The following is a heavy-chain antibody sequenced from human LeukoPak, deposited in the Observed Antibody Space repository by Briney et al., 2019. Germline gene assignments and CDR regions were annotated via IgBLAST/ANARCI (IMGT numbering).Heavy chain of an antibody. CDR2: ISGSGGST. D-gene: IGHD3-10*01. J-gene: IGHJ4*02. CDR3: AKDGDYYGSGSY. V-gene: IGHV3-23*01. Sequence: PGGSLRLSCAASGITVSTNYMSWVRQAPGKGLEWVSAISGSGGSTYYADSVKGRFTISRDNSKNTLYLQMNSLRAEDTAVYYCAKDGDYYGSGSYWGQGTLVTVSS. CDR1: GITVSTNY.